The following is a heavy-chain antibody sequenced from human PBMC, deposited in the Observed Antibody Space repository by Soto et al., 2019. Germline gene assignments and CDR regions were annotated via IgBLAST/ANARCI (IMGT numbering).Heavy chain of an antibody. V-gene: IGHV1-18*01. D-gene: IGHD1-1*01. CDR3: VRDWQLSP. J-gene: IGHJ5*02. CDR1: GYTLTNYG. CDR2: ISGHNGNT. Sequence: QVQLVQSGDEVKKTGASVKVSCRASGYTLTNYGISWCAQAPGQGLFWMGWISGHNGNTLYAQTVQGRLTLTIDTSTNTAYMELMSLKIDDTAMYYRVRDWQLSPWGQGTLVTVSS.